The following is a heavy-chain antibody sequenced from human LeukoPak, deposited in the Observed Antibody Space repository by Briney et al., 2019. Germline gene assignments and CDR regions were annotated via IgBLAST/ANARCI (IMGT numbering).Heavy chain of an antibody. V-gene: IGHV3-23*01. CDR3: AKVDNWKYGHHDF. J-gene: IGHJ4*02. Sequence: GGSLRLSCAASGFTFSSYSMNWVRQAPGKGLEWVSSISGSDGTTYYADSVKGRFTISRDNSKYTLSLQMNSLRTEDTAVYYCAKVDNWKYGHHDFWGQGTLVTVSS. CDR1: GFTFSSYS. CDR2: ISGSDGTT. D-gene: IGHD1-1*01.